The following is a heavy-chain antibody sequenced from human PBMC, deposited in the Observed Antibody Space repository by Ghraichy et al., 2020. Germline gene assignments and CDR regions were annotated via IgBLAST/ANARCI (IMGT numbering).Heavy chain of an antibody. J-gene: IGHJ1*01. CDR3: ALLRGAEYFQH. V-gene: IGHV3-7*03. CDR1: GFTFSSYW. CDR2: IKQDGSEK. Sequence: GGSLRLSCAASGFTFSSYWMSWVRQAPGKGLEWVANIKQDGSEKYYVDSVKGRFTISRDNAKNSLYLQMNSLRAEDTAVYYCALLRGAEYFQHWGQGTLVTVSS. D-gene: IGHD1-26*01.